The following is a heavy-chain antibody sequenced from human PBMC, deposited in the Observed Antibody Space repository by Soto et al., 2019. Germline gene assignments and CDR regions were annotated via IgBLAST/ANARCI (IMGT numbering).Heavy chain of an antibody. CDR3: ARGGTVVNGFDS. Sequence: QVQLRESGPGLVKPSETLSLICTVSGGSISTYYWSWIRQPPGMGLEWIGYIYYSGSTNYNPSLKSRVTMSVDTSKNQFSLKLSSVTAADTAVYYCARGGTVVNGFDSWGQGTLVTVSS. J-gene: IGHJ4*02. D-gene: IGHD2-15*01. V-gene: IGHV4-59*01. CDR1: GGSISTYY. CDR2: IYYSGST.